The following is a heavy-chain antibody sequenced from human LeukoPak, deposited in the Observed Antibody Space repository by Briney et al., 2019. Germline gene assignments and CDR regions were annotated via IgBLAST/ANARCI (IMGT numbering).Heavy chain of an antibody. CDR1: TYSFSDYW. J-gene: IGHJ4*02. V-gene: IGHV5-51*01. Sequence: GESLKISCKGSTYSFSDYWIGWVRQMPSKGLEWVAIIYPGDSDTRYSPSFQGQVTISAEKSISTVYLQWSSLQASDTAMYYCTRLIGSGWYFDYWGQGTLVTVSS. CDR2: IYPGDSDT. CDR3: TRLIGSGWYFDY. D-gene: IGHD3-10*01.